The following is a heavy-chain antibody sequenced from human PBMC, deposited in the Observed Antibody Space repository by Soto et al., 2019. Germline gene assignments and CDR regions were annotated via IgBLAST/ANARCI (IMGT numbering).Heavy chain of an antibody. Sequence: ASVKVSCKASGSTFTGYYMHWVRQAPGQGLEWMGWINPNSGGTNYAQKFQGRVTMTRDTSISTADMELSRLRSDDTAVYYCARGSPAGGPPTIFGVVTTYYYYGMDVWGQGTTVTVSS. D-gene: IGHD3-3*01. CDR2: INPNSGGT. CDR1: GSTFTGYY. CDR3: ARGSPAGGPPTIFGVVTTYYYYGMDV. J-gene: IGHJ6*02. V-gene: IGHV1-2*02.